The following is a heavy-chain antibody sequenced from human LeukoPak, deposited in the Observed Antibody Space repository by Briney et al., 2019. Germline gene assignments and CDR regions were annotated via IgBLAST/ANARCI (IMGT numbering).Heavy chain of an antibody. CDR1: GFSLSTNGVG. CDR2: IYRDDDK. CDR3: AHSARESGSYYPYYFDY. Sequence: SGPTLVNPTQTLTLTCTLSGFSLSTNGVGVGWIRQPPGKALEWLALIYRDDDKRYSPSLKSRLTITKDTSKNQVVLTMTNMDPVDTATYYCAHSARESGSYYPYYFDYWGQGTLVTVSS. D-gene: IGHD3-10*01. V-gene: IGHV2-5*02. J-gene: IGHJ4*02.